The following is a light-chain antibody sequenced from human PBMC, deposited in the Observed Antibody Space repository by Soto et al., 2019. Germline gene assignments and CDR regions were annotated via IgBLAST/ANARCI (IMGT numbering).Light chain of an antibody. J-gene: IGLJ1*01. CDR1: SSDVGGYNY. CDR3: SSYTTSNTRQIV. CDR2: DVS. V-gene: IGLV2-14*03. Sequence: QSALTQPASVSGSPGQSITISCTGTSSDVGGYNYVSWYQHHPGKAPKLMIYDVSNQPSGVSNRFSGSKSGNTASLTISGLQPEDEADYYCSSYTTSNTRQIVFGTG.